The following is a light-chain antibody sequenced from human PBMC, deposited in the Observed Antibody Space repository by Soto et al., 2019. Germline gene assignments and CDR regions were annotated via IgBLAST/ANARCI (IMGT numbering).Light chain of an antibody. CDR2: GAS. CDR1: ETIRSNY. V-gene: IGKV3-20*01. J-gene: IGKJ3*01. CDR3: QQYCSSPPDT. Sequence: EIVLTQSPGTLSSSPGEGVTLSCRASETIRSNYLAWYQTKPGQAPRLLIFGASTRATGIPDKYSGSGSGTDFTLTISSLEPEDFAEYYCQQYCSSPPDTFGPGT.